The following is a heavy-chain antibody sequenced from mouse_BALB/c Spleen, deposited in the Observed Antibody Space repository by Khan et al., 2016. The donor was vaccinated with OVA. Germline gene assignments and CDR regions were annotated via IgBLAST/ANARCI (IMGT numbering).Heavy chain of an antibody. J-gene: IGHJ4*01. Sequence: VQLQESGPGLVAPSQNLSITCTVSGFSLSDYGVSWIRQPPGKGLEWLGVIWGGGSTYYNSALKSRLSISKDNSKSQVFLKMSSLQSDDTAMFYCAKWVLSYYYTFDYWGQGTSVTVSS. V-gene: IGHV2-6-5*01. CDR2: IWGGGST. CDR1: GFSLSDYG. CDR3: AKWVLSYYYTFDY.